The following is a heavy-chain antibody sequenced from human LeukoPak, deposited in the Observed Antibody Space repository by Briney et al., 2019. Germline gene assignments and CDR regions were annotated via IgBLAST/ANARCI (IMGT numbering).Heavy chain of an antibody. CDR1: GYTFTSYA. CDR3: ARDQGYSSGWSLGY. CDR2: ISAYNGNT. V-gene: IGHV1-18*01. Sequence: AASVKVSCKASGYTFTSYAMHWVRQAPGQWLEWMGWISAYNGNTNYAQKLQGRVTMTTDTSTSTAYMELRSLRSDDTAVYYCARDQGYSSGWSLGYWGQGTLVTVSS. J-gene: IGHJ4*02. D-gene: IGHD6-19*01.